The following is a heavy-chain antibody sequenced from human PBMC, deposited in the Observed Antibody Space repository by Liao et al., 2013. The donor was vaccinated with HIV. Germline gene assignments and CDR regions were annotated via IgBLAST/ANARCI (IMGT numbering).Heavy chain of an antibody. J-gene: IGHJ5*02. CDR1: GGSFSGYY. V-gene: IGHV4-34*01. Sequence: QVQLQQWGAGLLKPSETLSLTCAVYGGSFSGYYWSWIRQPPGKGLEWIGEINHSGSTNYNPSLKSRVTISVDTSKNQFSLKLSSVTAADTAVYYCCRGGHDYSNYPVDPWGQGNSGHRSPQ. CDR3: CRGGHDYSNYPVDP. CDR2: INHSGST. D-gene: IGHD4-11*01.